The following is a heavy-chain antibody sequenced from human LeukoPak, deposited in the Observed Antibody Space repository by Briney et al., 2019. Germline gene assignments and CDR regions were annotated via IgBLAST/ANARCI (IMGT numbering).Heavy chain of an antibody. CDR1: GLSVSSLG. CDR2: ISVNGEIA. CDR3: AQGYSSGWYPY. D-gene: IGHD6-19*01. V-gene: IGHV3-23*01. Sequence: GGSLTLSCAVSGLSVSSLGMSWVRQSPGKGLEWISAISVNGEIAYYADSVRGRFIISRDNSKNTLYLQLSSLRAEGTAVYYCAQGYSSGWYPYWGQGSLVSVSS. J-gene: IGHJ4*02.